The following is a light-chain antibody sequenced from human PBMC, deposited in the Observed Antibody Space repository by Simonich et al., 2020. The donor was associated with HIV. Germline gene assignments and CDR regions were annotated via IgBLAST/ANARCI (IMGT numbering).Light chain of an antibody. V-gene: IGLV6-57*01. J-gene: IGLJ2*01. CDR1: SGSIASNY. Sequence: NFMLTQPHSVSESPGKTVTISCTRSSGSIASNYVQWYQQRPGSSPTTGIYDDNQRPPGVPDRFSGSIDSSSNSASLTISGLKTEDEADYYCQSYDSSKNQGVFGGGTKLTVL. CDR3: QSYDSSKNQGV. CDR2: DDN.